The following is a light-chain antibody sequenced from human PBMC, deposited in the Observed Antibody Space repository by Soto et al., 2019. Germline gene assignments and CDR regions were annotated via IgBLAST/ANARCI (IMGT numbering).Light chain of an antibody. V-gene: IGLV2-14*01. CDR2: DVT. CDR3: SSYTSFKTLV. J-gene: IGLJ1*01. CDR1: SSDVGGYKY. Sequence: QSVLTQPASVSESPGQSITISCTGSSSDVGGYKYVSWYQQHPGKATKLLIYDVTNRPSGVSNRFSGSKSGCTASLTISGLQSEDEADYYCSSYTSFKTLVFGTGTKVTVL.